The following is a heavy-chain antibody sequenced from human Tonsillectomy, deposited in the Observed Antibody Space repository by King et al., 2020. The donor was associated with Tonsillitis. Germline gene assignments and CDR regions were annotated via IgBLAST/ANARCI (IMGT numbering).Heavy chain of an antibody. CDR2: IWYNGSYK. Sequence: VQLVESGGDVVQPGTSLRLSCAASGFTFSSSGMHWVRQAPGKGLEWVAVIWYNGSYKYYADSVKGRFTISRDNSKNTLNLRMNSLRAEDTAVYYCARDGPNYYYMDVWGIGTTVTVSS. V-gene: IGHV3-33*08. CDR1: GFTFSSSG. J-gene: IGHJ6*03. CDR3: ARDGPNYYYMDV.